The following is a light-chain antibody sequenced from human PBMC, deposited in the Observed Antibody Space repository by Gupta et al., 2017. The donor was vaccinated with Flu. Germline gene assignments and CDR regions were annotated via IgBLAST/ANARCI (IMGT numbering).Light chain of an antibody. Sequence: QSALTQPASGSGSPGRSIPISCTGTSSDVGGYNYVSWYQQHPGKAPKLMIYEVSNRPSGVSNRFSGSKSGNTASLTISGLQAEDEADYYCSSYTSSSTLVFGGGTKLTVL. CDR2: EVS. J-gene: IGLJ2*01. CDR1: SSDVGGYNY. CDR3: SSYTSSSTLV. V-gene: IGLV2-14*01.